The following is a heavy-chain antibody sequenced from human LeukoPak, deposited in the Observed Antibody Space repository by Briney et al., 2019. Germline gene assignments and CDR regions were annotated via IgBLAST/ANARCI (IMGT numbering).Heavy chain of an antibody. CDR3: ARGYDSSGYYDY. Sequence: SETLSLTCTVSGGSISSYYWSWIRQPPGKGLEWIGYIYYSGSTNYNPSLKSRVTISVDTSKNQFSLKLSPVTAADTAVYYCARGYDSSGYYDYWGQGTLVTVSS. J-gene: IGHJ4*02. CDR1: GGSISSYY. CDR2: IYYSGST. D-gene: IGHD3-22*01. V-gene: IGHV4-59*01.